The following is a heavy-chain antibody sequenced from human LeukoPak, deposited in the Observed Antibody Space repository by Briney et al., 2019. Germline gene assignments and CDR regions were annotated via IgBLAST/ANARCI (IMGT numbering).Heavy chain of an antibody. CDR1: GFTFSDYY. Sequence: PGGSLRLSCAASGFTFSDYYMSWIRQAPGKGLEWVSYISSSSSYTNYADSVKGRFTISRDNAKNSLYLQMNSLRAEDTAAYYCARRLGSSSSPFDYWGQGTLVTVSS. D-gene: IGHD6-6*01. V-gene: IGHV3-11*06. CDR2: ISSSSSYT. J-gene: IGHJ4*02. CDR3: ARRLGSSSSPFDY.